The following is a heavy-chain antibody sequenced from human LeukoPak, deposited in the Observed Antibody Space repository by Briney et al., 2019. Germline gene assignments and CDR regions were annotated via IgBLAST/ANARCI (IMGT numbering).Heavy chain of an antibody. V-gene: IGHV4-39*01. Sequence: PSETLSLTCTVSGGSISGNSYYWGWIRQPPGKGLEWVGSIYYSGNPFYNPSLKSRVTISVDTSKNQFSLRLDSATAADTALYYCASQLDSTGYNTGFIDYWGPGTVVTVSS. J-gene: IGHJ4*02. D-gene: IGHD3/OR15-3a*01. CDR1: GGSISGNSYY. CDR2: IYYSGNP. CDR3: ASQLDSTGYNTGFIDY.